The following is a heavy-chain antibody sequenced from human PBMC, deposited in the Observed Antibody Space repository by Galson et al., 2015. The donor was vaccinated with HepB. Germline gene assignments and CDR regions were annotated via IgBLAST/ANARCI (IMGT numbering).Heavy chain of an antibody. CDR3: ANQLPAEGYFDL. CDR1: GFTFSSYG. CDR2: IRYDGSNK. V-gene: IGHV3-30*02. Sequence: SLRLSCAASGFTFSSYGMHWVRQAPGKGLEWVAFIRYDGSNKYYADSVEGRFTISRDNSKNTLYLQMNSLRAEDTAVYYCANQLPAEGYFDLWGRGTLVTVSS. D-gene: IGHD1-26*01. J-gene: IGHJ2*01.